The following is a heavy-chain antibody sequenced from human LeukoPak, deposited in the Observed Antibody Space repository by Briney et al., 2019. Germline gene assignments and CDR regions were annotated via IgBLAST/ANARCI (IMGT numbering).Heavy chain of an antibody. CDR3: ARMITMIVGDAFDI. Sequence: GGSLRLSCAASGFTFSSYAMSWVRQAPGKGLEWVAAISVSGGSTYHPDSVKGPFTISRDNSKNPLYLQMNSQRAEDTGVYYCARMITMIVGDAFDIWGQGTMVTVSS. CDR1: GFTFSSYA. CDR2: ISVSGGST. D-gene: IGHD3-22*01. V-gene: IGHV3-23*01. J-gene: IGHJ3*02.